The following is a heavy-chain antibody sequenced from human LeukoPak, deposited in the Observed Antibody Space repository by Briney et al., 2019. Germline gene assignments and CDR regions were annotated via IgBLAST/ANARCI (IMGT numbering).Heavy chain of an antibody. CDR3: ASSFSSSWVGAFDI. V-gene: IGHV1-69*01. D-gene: IGHD6-13*01. CDR2: IIPIFGTA. Sequence: SVKVSCKASGGTFSSYAISWVRQAPGQGLEWMGGIIPIFGTANYAQKFQGRVTITADESTSTAYMELSSLRSEDTAVYYCASSFSSSWVGAFDIWGQGTMVTVSS. J-gene: IGHJ3*02. CDR1: GGTFSSYA.